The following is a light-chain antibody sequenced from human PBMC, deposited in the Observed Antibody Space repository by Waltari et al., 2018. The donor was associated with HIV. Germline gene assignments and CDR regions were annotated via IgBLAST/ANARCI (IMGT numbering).Light chain of an antibody. CDR1: KIERKS. Sequence: SSVLTQPPSVSVAPGKMARITCGGNKIERKSVHWYQQKPCQAPALLIYYDSDRPSGIPGRFSGSNSGDTATLTISRVGDGDEADYYCQVWDSSSDHVLFGGGTKLTVL. V-gene: IGLV3-21*04. CDR3: QVWDSSSDHVL. J-gene: IGLJ3*02. CDR2: YDS.